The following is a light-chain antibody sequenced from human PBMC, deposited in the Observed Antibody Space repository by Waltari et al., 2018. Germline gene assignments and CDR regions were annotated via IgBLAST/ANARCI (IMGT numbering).Light chain of an antibody. CDR3: ALYMGSGIWV. CDR2: TGN. CDR1: SGSVSTTSY. V-gene: IGLV8-61*01. Sequence: QTVVTQEPSLSVSPGGTVTLTCALSSGSVSTTSYATWYQQTPGQPPRTLVYTGNARSSGVPDRFSGSILGNTAALPITGAQADDESDYYCALYMGSGIWVFGGGTKLTVL. J-gene: IGLJ3*02.